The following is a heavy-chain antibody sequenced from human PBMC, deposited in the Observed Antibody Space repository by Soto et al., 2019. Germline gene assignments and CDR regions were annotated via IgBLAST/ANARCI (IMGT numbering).Heavy chain of an antibody. CDR3: ARDEPIVPAATRLDP. CDR2: ISAYNGNI. CDR1: GYSFKSNG. V-gene: IGHV1-18*01. Sequence: QVQLIQSGPEVKKPGASVQVSCKASGYSFKSNGVTWVRQAPGQGLEWMGWISAYNGNIKYAQKLQCRVTLTTDTSTDTAYMELRSLTSDDTAIYYCARDEPIVPAATRLDPWGQGTLVTVSS. D-gene: IGHD2-2*01. J-gene: IGHJ5*02.